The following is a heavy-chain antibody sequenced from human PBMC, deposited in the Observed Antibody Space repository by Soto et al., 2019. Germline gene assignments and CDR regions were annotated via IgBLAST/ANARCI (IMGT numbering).Heavy chain of an antibody. V-gene: IGHV1-18*01. J-gene: IGHJ6*02. CDR3: ASYHLNSYYYGMDV. Sequence: QVQLVQSGAAVKKPGASVKVSCKASGYTFTSYGFSWVRQAPGQGLEWMGWIRAYNGNTNYAQKLQGRVTMTTDTSTSTAYMELRSLRSDDTAVYYCASYHLNSYYYGMDVWGQGTTVTVSS. CDR1: GYTFTSYG. CDR2: IRAYNGNT.